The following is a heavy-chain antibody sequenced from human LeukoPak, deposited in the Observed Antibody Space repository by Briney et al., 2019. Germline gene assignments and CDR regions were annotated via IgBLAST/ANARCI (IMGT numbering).Heavy chain of an antibody. CDR1: GGTFSSYA. D-gene: IGHD5-12*01. Sequence: ASVKVSCKASGGTFSSYAISWVRQAPGQGLEWMGGIIPIFGTANYAQKFQGRVTITADESTSTAYMELSSLRSEDTAVYYCARARATISDDAFDIWGQGTMVTVSS. V-gene: IGHV1-69*13. J-gene: IGHJ3*02. CDR3: ARARATISDDAFDI. CDR2: IIPIFGTA.